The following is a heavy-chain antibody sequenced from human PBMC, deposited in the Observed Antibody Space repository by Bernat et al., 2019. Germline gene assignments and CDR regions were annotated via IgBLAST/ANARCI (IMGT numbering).Heavy chain of an antibody. CDR3: ARQQPVRLRFLEWLTHAFDI. D-gene: IGHD3-3*01. V-gene: IGHV4-39*01. Sequence: QLQLQESGPGLVKPSETLSLTCTVSGGSISSSSYYWGWIRQPPGKGLEWIGGIDYSGSTYYNPSLKSRVTISIDTSKNQFSLKLSSVTGADTAVYYCARQQPVRLRFLEWLTHAFDIWGQGTMVTVSS. J-gene: IGHJ3*02. CDR2: IDYSGST. CDR1: GGSISSSSYY.